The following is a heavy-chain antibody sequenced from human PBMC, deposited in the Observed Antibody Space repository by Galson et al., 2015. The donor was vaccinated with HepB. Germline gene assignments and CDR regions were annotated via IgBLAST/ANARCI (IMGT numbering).Heavy chain of an antibody. CDR2: IKQDGSEK. J-gene: IGHJ5*02. CDR3: ARDPRARSGYDHNWFDP. D-gene: IGHD5-12*01. V-gene: IGHV3-7*03. CDR1: GFTFSSYW. Sequence: SLRLSCAASGFTFSSYWMSWVRQAPGKGLEWVANIKQDGSEKYYVDSVKGRFTISRDNAKNSLYLQMNSLRAEDTAVYYCARDPRARSGYDHNWFDPWGQGTLVTVSS.